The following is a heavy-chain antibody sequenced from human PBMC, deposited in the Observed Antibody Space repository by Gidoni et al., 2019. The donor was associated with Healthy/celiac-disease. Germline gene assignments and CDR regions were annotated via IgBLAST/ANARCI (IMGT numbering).Heavy chain of an antibody. CDR3: AKGAPIAAAGRWYFQH. Sequence: EVQLLESVGGLVQPGGSLRLSCAASGFTFSSYAMSWVRQAPGKGLEWVSAISGSGGSTYYADSVKGRFTISRDNSKNTLYLQMNSLRAEDTAVYYCAKGAPIAAAGRWYFQHWGQGTLVTVSS. CDR1: GFTFSSYA. V-gene: IGHV3-23*01. D-gene: IGHD6-13*01. J-gene: IGHJ1*01. CDR2: ISGSGGST.